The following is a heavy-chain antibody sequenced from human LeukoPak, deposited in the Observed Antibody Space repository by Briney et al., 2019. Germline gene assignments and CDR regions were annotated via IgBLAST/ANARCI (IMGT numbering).Heavy chain of an antibody. CDR2: IYSDNT. CDR1: GSTVSNNS. V-gene: IGHV3-53*01. Sequence: GGSLRLSCTVSGSTVSNNSMSWVRQAPGKGLEWVSFIYSDNTHYSDSVKGRFTIFRDNSKNTLYLQMNSLRAEDTAVYYCARDHGGDYWRAFDYWGQGTLVTVSS. CDR3: ARDHGGDYWRAFDY. D-gene: IGHD4-17*01. J-gene: IGHJ4*02.